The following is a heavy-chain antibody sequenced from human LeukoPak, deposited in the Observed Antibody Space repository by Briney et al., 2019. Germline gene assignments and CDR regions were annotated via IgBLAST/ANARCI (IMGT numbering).Heavy chain of an antibody. J-gene: IGHJ4*02. V-gene: IGHV1-18*01. Sequence: ASVKVSCKASGYIFTSYGVSWVRQAPGQGLEWMGWISAFNGNTNYAQKLQGRVTMTTDTSTSTAYMELRSLRSDDTAVYYCARTIAVAGTLVDYWGQGTLVTVSS. CDR1: GYIFTSYG. D-gene: IGHD6-19*01. CDR3: ARTIAVAGTLVDY. CDR2: ISAFNGNT.